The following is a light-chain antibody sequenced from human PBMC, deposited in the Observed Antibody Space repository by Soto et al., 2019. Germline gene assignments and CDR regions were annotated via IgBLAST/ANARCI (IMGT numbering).Light chain of an antibody. CDR1: RSVLYSSNNKNY. CDR2: KAS. J-gene: IGKJ1*01. V-gene: IGKV4-1*01. Sequence: VLSHSQDSLAVSLGERATINCKSSRSVLYSSNNKNYLAWYQQKPGKAPKLLIYKASTLKSGVPSRWSGSGSGTEFTLTISSLQPDDVATDHCQQYNTYSRTFGQGTKVDIK. CDR3: QQYNTYSRT.